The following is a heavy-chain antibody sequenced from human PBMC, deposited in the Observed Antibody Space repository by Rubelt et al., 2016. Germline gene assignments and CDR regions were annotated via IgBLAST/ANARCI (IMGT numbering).Heavy chain of an antibody. V-gene: IGHV1-8*01. CDR1: D. Sequence: DINWVRQATGHGLEWMGWMNPNSGNTGYAQKFQGRVTMTRNTSIRTAYMELSSLRSEDTAVYYCARGGGGIVAGERMDVWGQGTTVTVSS. D-gene: IGHD3-22*01. CDR3: ARGGGGIVAGERMDV. J-gene: IGHJ6*02. CDR2: MNPNSGNT.